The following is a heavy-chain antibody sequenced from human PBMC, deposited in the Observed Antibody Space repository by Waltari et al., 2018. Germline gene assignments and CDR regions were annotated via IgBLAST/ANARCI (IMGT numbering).Heavy chain of an antibody. V-gene: IGHV3-7*01. CDR2: IKQDGSEE. Sequence: EVQLVESGGGLVQPGGSLRLSCAASGISFSSFWMTWGRQGPGKGLEWVANIKQDGSEEYYVDSVKGRFTISKDNAKNSLYLQMNSLRAEDTAVYFCARERRGQSGWYYFDFWGQGSLVTVSS. CDR1: GISFSSFW. D-gene: IGHD6-19*01. J-gene: IGHJ4*02. CDR3: ARERRGQSGWYYFDF.